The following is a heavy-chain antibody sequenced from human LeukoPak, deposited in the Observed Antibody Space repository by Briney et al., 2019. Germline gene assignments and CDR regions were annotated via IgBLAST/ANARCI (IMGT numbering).Heavy chain of an antibody. V-gene: IGHV4-39*01. Sequence: SETLSLTCTVSGGSVNSSSYYWGWIRQPPGKALEWIRSIYHSGYTYYNPSLKSRVTISIDTSKNQFSLKLSSSTAADTAVYYCARSSMFRGVTVDYWGRGTLVTVSS. CDR3: ARSSMFRGVTVDY. CDR1: GGSVNSSSYY. D-gene: IGHD3-10*01. CDR2: IYHSGYT. J-gene: IGHJ4*02.